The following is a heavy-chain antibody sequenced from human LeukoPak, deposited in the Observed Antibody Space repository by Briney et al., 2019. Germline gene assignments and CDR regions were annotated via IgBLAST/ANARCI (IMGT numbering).Heavy chain of an antibody. CDR3: ARASGNNYGRFDS. CDR1: GFTVSSNY. D-gene: IGHD5-18*01. V-gene: IGHV3-53*01. Sequence: PGGSLRLSCAASGFTVSSNYMSWVRQAPGKGLEWVSVIYSGGSTYYADSVKGRFTISRDNSKNTLYLQMNSLRVEDTAVYYCARASGNNYGRFDSWGQGTLVTVSS. CDR2: IYSGGST. J-gene: IGHJ4*02.